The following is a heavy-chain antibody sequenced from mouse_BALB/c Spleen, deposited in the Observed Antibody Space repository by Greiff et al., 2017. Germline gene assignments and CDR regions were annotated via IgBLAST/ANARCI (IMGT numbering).Heavy chain of an antibody. V-gene: IGHV1-80*01. CDR1: GYAFSSYW. Sequence: QVQLQQSGAELVRPGSSVKISCKASGYAFSSYWMNWVKQRPGQGLEWIGQIYPGDGDTNYNGKFKGKATLTADKSSSTACMQLSSLTSEDSAVYFCARGEGNYVSAMDYWGQGTSVTVSS. CDR2: IYPGDGDT. J-gene: IGHJ4*01. D-gene: IGHD2-1*01. CDR3: ARGEGNYVSAMDY.